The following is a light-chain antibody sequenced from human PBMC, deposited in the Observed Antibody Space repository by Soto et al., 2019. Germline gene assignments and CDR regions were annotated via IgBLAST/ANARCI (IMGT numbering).Light chain of an antibody. CDR1: SGHSSYA. CDR2: LNSDGSH. CDR3: QSWGTGIQV. V-gene: IGLV4-69*01. Sequence: QLVLTQSPSASASLGASVKLTCTLSSGHSSYAIAWHQQQSEKGPRYLMRLNSDGSHSKGDGIADRFSGSSSGAERYLTISSLQSEDEADYYCQSWGTGIQVFGGGTQLTVL. J-gene: IGLJ2*01.